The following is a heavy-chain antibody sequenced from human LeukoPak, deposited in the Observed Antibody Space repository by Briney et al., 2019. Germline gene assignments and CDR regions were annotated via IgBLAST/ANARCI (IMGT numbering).Heavy chain of an antibody. Sequence: GASVKVSCKASRYTFTGYYMHWVRQAPGQGLEWMGWINPNTGGTNYAQKFQGRVTMTEDTSTDTAYMELSSLRSEDTAVYYCATPRRRLRYFDWLHIDYWGQGTLVTVSS. V-gene: IGHV1-2*02. D-gene: IGHD3-9*01. J-gene: IGHJ4*02. CDR2: INPNTGGT. CDR1: RYTFTGYY. CDR3: ATPRRRLRYFDWLHIDY.